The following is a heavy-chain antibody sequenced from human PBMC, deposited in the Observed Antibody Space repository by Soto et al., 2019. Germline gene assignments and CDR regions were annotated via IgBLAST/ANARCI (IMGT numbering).Heavy chain of an antibody. J-gene: IGHJ4*02. CDR1: GFTFDNYA. D-gene: IGHD2-2*01. V-gene: IGHV3-9*01. CDR3: AKAFVPIVLVSAGTSFDD. Sequence: LRLSCAASGFTFDNYAMHWVRQAPGKGLEWVSGISWNSGNIGYADSVKGRFTISRDNAKNSLYLQMNSLRAEDTALYYCAKAFVPIVLVSAGTSFDDWGQGTLVTVSS. CDR2: ISWNSGNI.